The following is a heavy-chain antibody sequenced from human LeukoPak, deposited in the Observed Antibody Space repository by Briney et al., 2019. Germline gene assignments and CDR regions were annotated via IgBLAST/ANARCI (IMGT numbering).Heavy chain of an antibody. CDR2: IYYSGST. Sequence: PSETLSLTCTVSGGSISSGGYYWSWIRQHPGKGLEWIGYIYYSGSTYYNPSLKSRVTISVDTSKNQFSLKLSSVTAADTAVYYCARDYPYLSGNSASLLDYWGQGTLVTVSS. D-gene: IGHD4-23*01. V-gene: IGHV4-30-4*08. CDR1: GGSISSGGYY. CDR3: ARDYPYLSGNSASLLDY. J-gene: IGHJ4*02.